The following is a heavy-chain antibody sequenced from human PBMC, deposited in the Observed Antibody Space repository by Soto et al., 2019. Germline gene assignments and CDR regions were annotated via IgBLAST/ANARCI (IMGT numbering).Heavy chain of an antibody. J-gene: IGHJ4*02. CDR3: ASRDPGTSVDY. Sequence: PSETLSLTCSVSVVSCTSNNWWTFVRQPPGQGLEWIGEIYRTGSTNYNPSLKSRVTISLDKSENQFSLKVTSLTAADTAVYYCASRDPGTSVDYWGQGTLVTVSS. D-gene: IGHD1-7*01. CDR1: VVSCTSNNW. CDR2: IYRTGST. V-gene: IGHV4-4*02.